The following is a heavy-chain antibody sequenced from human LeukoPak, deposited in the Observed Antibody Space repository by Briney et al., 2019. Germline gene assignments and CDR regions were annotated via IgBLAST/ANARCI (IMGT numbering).Heavy chain of an antibody. V-gene: IGHV4-39*02. CDR1: GGSISSSSYY. D-gene: IGHD6-13*01. Sequence: SETLSLTCTVSGGSISSSSYYWGWIRQPPGKGLEWIGSIYYSGSTYYNPSLKSRVTISVDTSKNQFSLKLSSVTAADTAVYYCARDSSSSWYPYYYYMDVWGKGTTVTVSS. CDR2: IYYSGST. CDR3: ARDSSSSWYPYYYYMDV. J-gene: IGHJ6*03.